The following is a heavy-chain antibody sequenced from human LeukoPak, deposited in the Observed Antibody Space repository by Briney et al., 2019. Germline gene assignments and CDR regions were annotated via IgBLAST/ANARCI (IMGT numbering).Heavy chain of an antibody. J-gene: IGHJ5*02. Sequence: GGSLRLSCAASGFTFNDYAMSWVRQAPGKGLEWVSSISSSSRYIYYADSVKGRFTISRDNAKNSLYLQMNSLRAEDTAVYYCAKGDGYSYGYDHWGQGTLVTVSS. CDR1: GFTFNDYA. CDR3: AKGDGYSYGYDH. CDR2: ISSSSRYI. V-gene: IGHV3-21*01. D-gene: IGHD5-18*01.